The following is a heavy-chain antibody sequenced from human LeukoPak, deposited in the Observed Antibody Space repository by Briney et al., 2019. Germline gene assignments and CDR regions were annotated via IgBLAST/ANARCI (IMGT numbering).Heavy chain of an antibody. CDR1: GYTFTSYG. V-gene: IGHV1-18*01. Sequence: ASVKVSCKASGYTFTSYGTSWVRQAPGQGLEWMGWISAYNGNTNYAQKLQGRVTMTTDTSTSTAYMELRSLRSDDTAVYYCARPITMVRGAISGYFDLWGRGTLVTVSS. J-gene: IGHJ2*01. CDR2: ISAYNGNT. CDR3: ARPITMVRGAISGYFDL. D-gene: IGHD3-10*01.